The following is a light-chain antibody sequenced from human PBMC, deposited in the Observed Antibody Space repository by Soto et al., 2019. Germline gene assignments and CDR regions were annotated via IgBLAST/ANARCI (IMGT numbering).Light chain of an antibody. J-gene: IGKJ4*01. CDR1: QSIGTY. Sequence: EIVLTQSPATLSLSPGERATLSCRASQSIGTYLAWYQQKPGQAPRLLIYDASNRATGIPARFSGSGSGTDFTLTISSLETEDFAVYYCLQRSSWPDTFGGGTRVEIK. CDR3: LQRSSWPDT. V-gene: IGKV3-11*01. CDR2: DAS.